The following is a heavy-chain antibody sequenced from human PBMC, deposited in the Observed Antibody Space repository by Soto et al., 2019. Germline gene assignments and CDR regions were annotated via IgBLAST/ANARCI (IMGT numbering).Heavy chain of an antibody. D-gene: IGHD5-12*01. CDR3: ARFIVATGALYSMDV. Sequence: ASVKVSCKASGYTFTSYGIRWVRQAPGQGLEWMGWISAYNGNTNYAQKLQGRVTMTTDTSTSTAYMELRSLRSDDTAVYYCARFIVATGALYSMDVWGQGTTVTVSS. V-gene: IGHV1-18*04. J-gene: IGHJ6*02. CDR1: GYTFTSYG. CDR2: ISAYNGNT.